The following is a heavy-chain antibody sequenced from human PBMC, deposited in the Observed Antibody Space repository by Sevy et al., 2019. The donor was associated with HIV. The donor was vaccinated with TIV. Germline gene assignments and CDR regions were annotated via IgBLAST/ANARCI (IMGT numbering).Heavy chain of an antibody. J-gene: IGHJ6*02. D-gene: IGHD2-15*01. CDR1: GGSIGHYY. CDR3: VRPRGLVDYGMDV. CDR2: VYYTGST. V-gene: IGHV4-59*01. Sequence: SENLSLTCTVSGGSIGHYYWSWIRQPPGKGLEWIAYVYYTGSTNYNPSLKGRVTIALDTPKNQFSLNLSSLTASDTAVYYCVRPRGLVDYGMDVWGQGTSVTVSS.